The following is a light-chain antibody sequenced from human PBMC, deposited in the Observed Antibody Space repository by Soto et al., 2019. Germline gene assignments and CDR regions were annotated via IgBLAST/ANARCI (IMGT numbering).Light chain of an antibody. CDR2: DAS. V-gene: IGKV1-5*01. J-gene: IGKJ1*01. Sequence: DIQMTQSPSTLSASVGDRVVITCRVTQSISKWLAWYQQKPGRAPNFLIYDASTLESGVPSRFSGSGSGTEFTLTITNLQPDDFATFYCQQYSTFPRTFGQGTKVDIK. CDR3: QQYSTFPRT. CDR1: QSISKW.